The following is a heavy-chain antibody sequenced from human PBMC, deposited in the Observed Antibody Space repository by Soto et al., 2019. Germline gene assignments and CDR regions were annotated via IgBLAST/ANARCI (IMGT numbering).Heavy chain of an antibody. V-gene: IGHV4-59*01. J-gene: IGHJ5*02. CDR1: GGSISRYY. Sequence: SDTLSLTCTVSGGSISRYYWSSIRQPPGKGLEWIGYIYYSGSTNYNPSLKGRVTISVDTSKNQFSLKLSSVTAADTAVYYCARDPYYDILTGPGGWFDPWGQGTLVTVSS. CDR2: IYYSGST. D-gene: IGHD3-9*01. CDR3: ARDPYYDILTGPGGWFDP.